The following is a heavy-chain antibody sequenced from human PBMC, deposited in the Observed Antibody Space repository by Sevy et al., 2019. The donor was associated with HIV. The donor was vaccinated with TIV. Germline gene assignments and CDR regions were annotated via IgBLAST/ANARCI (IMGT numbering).Heavy chain of an antibody. V-gene: IGHV3-30-3*01. CDR2: ISYDGSDK. J-gene: IGHJ4*02. CDR1: RFTFSNYA. CDR3: TRVRTDYSSSWHVWDY. D-gene: IGHD6-13*01. Sequence: GGSLRLSCAASRFTFSNYAMHWVRQTPGKGLEWVAVISYDGSDKYYAESVKGRFTISKDNSNNTVFLQMNSLGLEETAVYYCTRVRTDYSSSWHVWDYWGQGTLVTVSS.